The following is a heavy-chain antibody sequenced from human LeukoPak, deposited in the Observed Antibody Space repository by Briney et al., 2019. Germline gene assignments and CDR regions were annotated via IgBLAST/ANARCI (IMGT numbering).Heavy chain of an antibody. CDR2: ISSSSNTV. V-gene: IGHV3-48*02. CDR1: GFSFSSYG. Sequence: GGSLRLSCAASGFSFSSYGMSWVRQAPGKGLEWVSYISSSSNTVYYADSVKGRFTISRDNAKNSLYLQMNSLRDEDTAVYYCARGGRPFDYWGQGTLVTVSP. J-gene: IGHJ4*02. D-gene: IGHD2-15*01. CDR3: ARGGRPFDY.